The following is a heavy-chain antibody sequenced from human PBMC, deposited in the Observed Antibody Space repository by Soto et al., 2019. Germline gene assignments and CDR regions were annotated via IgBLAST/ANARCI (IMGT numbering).Heavy chain of an antibody. J-gene: IGHJ4*02. CDR2: INAGNGNT. CDR1: GYTFTSYA. Sequence: ASVKVSCKASGYTFTSYAIHWVRQAPGQRLEWMGWINAGNGNTKYSQKFQGRVTITRDTSASTAYMELSSLRSEDTAVYYCARAPSWYIFDYWGQGTLVTVSS. CDR3: ARAPSWYIFDY. D-gene: IGHD6-13*01. V-gene: IGHV1-3*01.